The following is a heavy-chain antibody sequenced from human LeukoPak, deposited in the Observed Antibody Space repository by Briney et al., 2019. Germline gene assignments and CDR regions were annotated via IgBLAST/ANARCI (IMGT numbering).Heavy chain of an antibody. J-gene: IGHJ4*02. V-gene: IGHV3-74*01. Sequence: GGSLRLSCAASGFTFSSYWMHWVRQAPGKGLVWVSRINSDGSSTSYADSVKGRFTISRDNAKNTLYLQMDNLRAEDTGVYYCARDFYDGFALDYWGQGTLVTVSS. D-gene: IGHD2/OR15-2a*01. CDR2: INSDGSST. CDR3: ARDFYDGFALDY. CDR1: GFTFSSYW.